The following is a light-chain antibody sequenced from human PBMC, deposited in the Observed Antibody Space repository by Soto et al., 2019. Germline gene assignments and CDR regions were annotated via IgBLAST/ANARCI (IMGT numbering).Light chain of an antibody. CDR1: SSDIGAYNF. CDR2: DVN. Sequence: QSALTQPASVSGSPGQSITISCTGTSSDIGAYNFVSWYQQHPGKAPKLMLYDVNIRPSGVSNRFSGSKSGNTASLTISGLQAEDEADYDCTSWTTSTTMIFGGGTKLPVL. CDR3: TSWTTSTTMI. V-gene: IGLV2-14*03. J-gene: IGLJ2*01.